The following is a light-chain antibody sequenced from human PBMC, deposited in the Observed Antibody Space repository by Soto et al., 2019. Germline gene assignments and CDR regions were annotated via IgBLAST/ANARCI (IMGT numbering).Light chain of an antibody. V-gene: IGKV3-15*01. Sequence: EIVMTQSPGTLSVSPGERATVSCRASQSISSNLAWYQQKPGQALRLLIYGADTRATGIPVRFSGSGSGTEFALTISSLQSEDFAIYYCQQYKDWPPSVTFGGGTKVEI. CDR2: GAD. CDR3: QQYKDWPPSVT. CDR1: QSISSN. J-gene: IGKJ4*01.